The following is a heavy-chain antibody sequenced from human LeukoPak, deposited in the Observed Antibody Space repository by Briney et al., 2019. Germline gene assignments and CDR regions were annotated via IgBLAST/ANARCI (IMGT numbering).Heavy chain of an antibody. CDR3: ARLCPKRNWFDP. J-gene: IGHJ5*02. CDR1: GGSFSGYY. V-gene: IGHV4-34*01. CDR2: INHSGST. Sequence: KPSETLSLTCAVYGGSFSGYYWSWIRQPPGKGLEWIGEINHSGSTNYNPSLKSRVTISVDTSKNQFSLKLSSVTAADTAVYYCARLCPKRNWFDPWGQGTLVTVSS. D-gene: IGHD2-2*01.